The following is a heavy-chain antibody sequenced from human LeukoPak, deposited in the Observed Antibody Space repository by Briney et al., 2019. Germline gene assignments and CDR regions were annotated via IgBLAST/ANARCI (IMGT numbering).Heavy chain of an antibody. CDR3: ARVTEALGYYDSSGYMGFDY. CDR2: IYYSGST. D-gene: IGHD3-22*01. J-gene: IGHJ4*02. CDR1: GGSISSGGYY. V-gene: IGHV4-31*03. Sequence: PSETLSLTCTVSGGSISSGGYYWSWIRQHPGKGLEWIGYIYYSGSTYYNPSLKSRVTISVDTSKNQFSLKLSSVTAADTAVYYCARVTEALGYYDSSGYMGFDYWGQGTLVTVSS.